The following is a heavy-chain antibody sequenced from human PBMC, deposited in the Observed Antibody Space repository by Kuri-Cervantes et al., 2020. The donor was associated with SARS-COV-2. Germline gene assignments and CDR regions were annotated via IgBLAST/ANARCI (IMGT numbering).Heavy chain of an antibody. V-gene: IGHV3-48*01. CDR1: GFTFSSYA. CDR2: ISASSSTI. J-gene: IGHJ4*02. D-gene: IGHD3-10*01. CDR3: ARDYGYFGY. Sequence: GESLKISCAASGFTFSSYAMNWVRQAPGKGLEWVSYISASSSTIYYADSVKGRFTISRDNAKNSLYLQMNSLRAEDTAVYYCARDYGYFGYWSQGTLVTVSS.